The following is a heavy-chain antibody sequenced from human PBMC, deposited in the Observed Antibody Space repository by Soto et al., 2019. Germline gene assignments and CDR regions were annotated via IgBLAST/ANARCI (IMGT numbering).Heavy chain of an antibody. V-gene: IGHV2-5*02. CDR2: IYGDNDK. CDR1: GFSLRNSGVG. J-gene: IGHJ4*02. Sequence: QITLKESGPSPVKPTQTLTVTCTFSGFSLRNSGVGVAWIRQPPGKALEWLALIYGDNDKRYSPSLKTRLTITKDASKNQVVLTMTNMNPVDPATYYCAHYPPRYYGDYDPGTWHEFDSWGQGTLVTVSS. CDR3: AHYPPRYYGDYDPGTWHEFDS. D-gene: IGHD4-17*01.